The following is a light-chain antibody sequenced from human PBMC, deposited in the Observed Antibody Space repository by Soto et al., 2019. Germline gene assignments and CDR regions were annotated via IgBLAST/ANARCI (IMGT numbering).Light chain of an antibody. V-gene: IGKV1-9*01. CDR1: QGIGNL. CDR3: QQFNSYPRT. J-gene: IGKJ1*01. CDR2: FAS. Sequence: DIQLTQSPSFLSASEGDRVTIACRASQGIGNLLALYQQKPGKGPKLLICFASTLQSGVPSRFTGSGSGTEFTRTISSLQHEDFGTYYCQQFNSYPRTFGQGTKVEIK.